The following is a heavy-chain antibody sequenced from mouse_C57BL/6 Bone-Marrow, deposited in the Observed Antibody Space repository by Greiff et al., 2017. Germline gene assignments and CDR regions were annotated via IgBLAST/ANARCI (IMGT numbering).Heavy chain of an antibody. J-gene: IGHJ3*01. CDR2: IDPSDSYT. D-gene: IGHD1-1*01. V-gene: IGHV1-69*01. CDR3: ARENYGSSYWFAY. CDR1: GYTFTSYW. Sequence: VQLVESGAELVMPGASVKLSCKASGYTFTSYWMHWVKQRPGQGLEWIGEIDPSDSYTNYNQKFKGKSTLTVDKSSSTAYMQLSSLTSEDSAVYYCARENYGSSYWFAYWGQGTLVTVSA.